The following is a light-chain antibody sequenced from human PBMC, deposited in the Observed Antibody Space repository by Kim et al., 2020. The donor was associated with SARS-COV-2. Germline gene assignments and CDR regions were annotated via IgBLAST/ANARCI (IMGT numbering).Light chain of an antibody. CDR1: SSNIGAGYD. V-gene: IGLV1-40*01. Sequence: QSVLTQPHSVSGAPGQRVTISCTGSSSNIGAGYDVHWYQQLPGTAPILLIYGNSNRPSGVPDRFSGSKSGTSASLAITGLQAEDEADYYCQSYDSSLSGSVFGGGTQLTVL. J-gene: IGLJ2*01. CDR3: QSYDSSLSGSV. CDR2: GNS.